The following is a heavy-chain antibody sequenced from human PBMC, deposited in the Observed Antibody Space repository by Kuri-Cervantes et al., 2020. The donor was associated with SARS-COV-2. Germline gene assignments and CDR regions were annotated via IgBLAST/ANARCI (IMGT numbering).Heavy chain of an antibody. D-gene: IGHD4-17*01. V-gene: IGHV1-2*02. CDR1: GYTFTSYY. CDR3: ARDTGYGADYFDY. Sequence: ASVKVSCKASGYTFTSYYMHWVRQAPGQGLEWMGWINPNSGGTNYAQKLQGRVTMTTDTSTSTAYMELRSLRSDDTAVYYCARDTGYGADYFDYWGQGTLVTVSS. J-gene: IGHJ4*02. CDR2: INPNSGGT.